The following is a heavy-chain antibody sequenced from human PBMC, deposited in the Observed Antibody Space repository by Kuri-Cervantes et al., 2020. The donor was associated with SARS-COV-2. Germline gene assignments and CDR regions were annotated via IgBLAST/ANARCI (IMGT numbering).Heavy chain of an antibody. Sequence: SETLSLTCTVSGGSISSGSYYWSWIRQPAGKGLEWIGYSYTSGSTNYNRSLKSRVTISADTSKNQFSLKLSSVTAADTAVYYCARIVRFMDVWGKGTTVTVSS. CDR3: ARIVRFMDV. CDR1: GGSISSGSYY. D-gene: IGHD2-21*01. J-gene: IGHJ6*03. CDR2: SYTSGST. V-gene: IGHV4-61*09.